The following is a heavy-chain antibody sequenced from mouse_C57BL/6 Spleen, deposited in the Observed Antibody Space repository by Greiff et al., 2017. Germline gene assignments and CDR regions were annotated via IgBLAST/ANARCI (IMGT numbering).Heavy chain of an antibody. D-gene: IGHD2-1*01. CDR3: ARPYGNYPSWFAY. Sequence: QVQLQQPGAELVWPGTSVKLSCKASGYTFTSYWMHWVKQRPGQGLEWIGVIDPSDSYTNYNQKFKGKATLTVDTSSSTAYMQLSSLTSEDSAVYYCARPYGNYPSWFAYWGQGTLVTVSA. V-gene: IGHV1-59*01. CDR2: IDPSDSYT. CDR1: GYTFTSYW. J-gene: IGHJ3*01.